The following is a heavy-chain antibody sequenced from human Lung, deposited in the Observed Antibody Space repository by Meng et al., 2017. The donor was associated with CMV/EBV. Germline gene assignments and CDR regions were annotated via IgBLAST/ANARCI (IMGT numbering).Heavy chain of an antibody. CDR2: IKTSTADT. J-gene: IGHJ4*02. Sequence: QAPLVQSAVEVKTPGTSVKLSCKTSGYTFNDYWIHWVRQAPGQGLEWRGRIKTSTADTSYAQKFRGRLTVTRDTPISSVYMEVNSLTSHDTAVYYCTREGFDYWGQGALVTVSS. CDR1: GYTFNDYW. V-gene: IGHV1-2*06. CDR3: TREGFDY.